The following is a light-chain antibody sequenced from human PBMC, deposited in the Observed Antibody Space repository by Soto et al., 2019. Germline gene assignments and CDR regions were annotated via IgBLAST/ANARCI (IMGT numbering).Light chain of an antibody. V-gene: IGLV1-51*01. CDR1: SSYIGGNS. J-gene: IGLJ1*01. CDR2: DDN. CDR3: GSWDSSLSAYV. Sequence: QSVMTQSPSVSAAPGQKVTISCSGSSSYIGGNSVSWYQQLPGTAPKLLIYDDNKRPSGIPDRFSGSKSGTSATLGITGFQTGDEADYYCGSWDSSLSAYVFGTGTKLTVL.